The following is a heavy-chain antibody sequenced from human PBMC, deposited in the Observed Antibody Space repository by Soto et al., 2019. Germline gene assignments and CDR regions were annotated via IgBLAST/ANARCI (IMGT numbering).Heavy chain of an antibody. CDR3: ARMVRGVITWEYYFDY. CDR1: GYSFTSYW. J-gene: IGHJ4*02. D-gene: IGHD3-10*01. V-gene: IGHV5-51*01. Sequence: GESLKISCKGSGYSFTSYWIGWVRQMPGKGLEWMGIIYPGDSDTRYSPSFQGQVTISADKSISTAYLQWSSLKASDTAMYYCARMVRGVITWEYYFDYWGQGTLVTVSS. CDR2: IYPGDSDT.